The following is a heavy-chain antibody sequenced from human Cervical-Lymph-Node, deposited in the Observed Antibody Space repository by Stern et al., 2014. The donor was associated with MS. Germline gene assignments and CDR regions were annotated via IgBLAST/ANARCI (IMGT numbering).Heavy chain of an antibody. J-gene: IGHJ5*02. CDR3: ARGIGYYGSGKIDP. D-gene: IGHD3-10*01. CDR1: GGSIISRSYY. V-gene: IGHV4-61*02. Sequence: QVQLVQSGPGLVKPSQTLSLTCTVSGGSIISRSYYWSWIRQPAGKGLEWIGRIQTSGTTNYTPSLKSRVPISVDTSKTHFSLKLSSVTAADTAVYYCARGIGYYGSGKIDPWGQGTLVTVSS. CDR2: IQTSGTT.